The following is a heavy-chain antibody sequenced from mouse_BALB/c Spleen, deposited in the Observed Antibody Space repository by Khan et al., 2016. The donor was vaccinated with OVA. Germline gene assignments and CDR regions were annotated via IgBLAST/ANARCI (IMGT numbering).Heavy chain of an antibody. Sequence: VQLQQSGTVLARPGASVKMSCKASGYSFTNYWMHWVKQRPGQVLEWIGTIYPGNSDTRYNQKFKDKAKLTAVTTASTAYMDLSSLTSEDSAVYYCARSYDSFYFDYRGQGSTITVSS. J-gene: IGHJ2*01. CDR2: IYPGNSDT. D-gene: IGHD2-4*01. V-gene: IGHV1-5*01. CDR3: ARSYDSFYFDY. CDR1: GYSFTNYW.